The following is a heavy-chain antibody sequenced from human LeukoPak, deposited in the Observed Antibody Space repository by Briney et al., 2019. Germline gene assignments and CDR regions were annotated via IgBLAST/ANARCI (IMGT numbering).Heavy chain of an antibody. CDR2: IIPIFGTA. CDR1: GGTFGSYA. J-gene: IGHJ4*02. Sequence: SVKVSCKASGGTFGSYAISWVRQAPGQGLEWMGGIIPIFGTANYAQKFQGRVTITADESTSTAYMELSSLRSEDTAVYYCARVAQLGYCSSTSCYTMENWGQGTLVTVSS. V-gene: IGHV1-69*13. D-gene: IGHD2-2*02. CDR3: ARVAQLGYCSSTSCYTMEN.